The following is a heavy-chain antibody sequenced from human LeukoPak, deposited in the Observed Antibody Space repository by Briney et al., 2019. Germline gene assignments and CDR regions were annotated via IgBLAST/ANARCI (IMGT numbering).Heavy chain of an antibody. D-gene: IGHD1-1*01. J-gene: IGHJ4*02. CDR1: GGTFSSYA. V-gene: IGHV1-69*04. CDR3: ARDNWNFPHFDY. Sequence: ASVKVSCKASGGTFSSYAISWVRQAPGQGLEWMGRIIPIFGIANYAQKFQGRVTITADKSTSTAYMELSSLRSEDTAVYYCARDNWNFPHFDYWGQGTLVTVSS. CDR2: IIPIFGIA.